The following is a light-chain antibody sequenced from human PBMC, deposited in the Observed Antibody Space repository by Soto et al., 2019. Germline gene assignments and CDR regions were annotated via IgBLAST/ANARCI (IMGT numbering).Light chain of an antibody. CDR3: SSFVAGNNYWV. CDR1: SSDVGNYNL. CDR2: EGS. J-gene: IGLJ3*02. Sequence: QSALTQPASVSGSPGQSITISCTGTSSDVGNYNLVSWYQQHPGKAPKLMIYEGSERPSGVSTRFSASKSGNTASLTVSGLQAEDEADYYCSSFVAGNNYWVFGGGTKVTVL. V-gene: IGLV2-14*02.